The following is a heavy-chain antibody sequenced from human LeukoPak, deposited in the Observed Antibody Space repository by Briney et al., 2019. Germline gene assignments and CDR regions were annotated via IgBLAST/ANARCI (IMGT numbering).Heavy chain of an antibody. CDR2: ISGSGSGT. D-gene: IGHD6-19*01. CDR3: AKGGSASYVRYYFDD. CDR1: GFTFSSYA. V-gene: IGHV3-23*01. J-gene: IGHJ4*02. Sequence: GGSLRLSCAASGFTFSSYAMTWVRQAPGKGLEWVSTISGSGSGTYYADSVKGRLTISRDNSKNTLYLQMNSLRAEDTAVYYCAKGGSASYVRYYFDDWGQGTLVTVSS.